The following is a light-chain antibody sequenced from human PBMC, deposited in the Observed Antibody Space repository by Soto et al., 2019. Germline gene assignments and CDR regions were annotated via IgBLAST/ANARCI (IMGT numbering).Light chain of an antibody. J-gene: IGKJ1*01. CDR2: GAS. V-gene: IGKV3-15*01. CDR1: QSMSSN. CDR3: QQYNRGPVT. Sequence: EIVMTQSPATLSVSPGERATLSCRASQSMSSNLAWYQQRPGQAPRLLIYGASTRATGIPARFSGSGSGTDFTLTIRNLQSEDFAVYYCQQYNRGPVTFGQGTKVDIK.